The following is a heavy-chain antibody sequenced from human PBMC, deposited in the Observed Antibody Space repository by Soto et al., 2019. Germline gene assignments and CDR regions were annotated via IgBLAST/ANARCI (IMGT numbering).Heavy chain of an antibody. CDR3: AKASVLSYWYFDL. D-gene: IGHD3-10*02. J-gene: IGHJ2*01. Sequence: KFQGRVTITRDTSASTAYMELSSLRSEDTAIYNCAKASVLSYWYFDLWGRGTLVTVSS. V-gene: IGHV1-3*01.